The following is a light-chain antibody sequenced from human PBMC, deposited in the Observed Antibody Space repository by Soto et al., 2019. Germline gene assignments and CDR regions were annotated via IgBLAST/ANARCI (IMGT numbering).Light chain of an antibody. J-gene: IGLJ2*01. CDR2: LNIDGSH. Sequence: QSVLTQSPSASASLGASVKLTCTLSSGHSSYAIAWHQQQPEKGPRYLMNLNIDGSHSKGAGIPDRFSGSSSGAERYLTIASVQSEDEADYYCQIWVTGIVVFGGGTKVTVL. CDR1: SGHSSYA. CDR3: QIWVTGIVV. V-gene: IGLV4-69*01.